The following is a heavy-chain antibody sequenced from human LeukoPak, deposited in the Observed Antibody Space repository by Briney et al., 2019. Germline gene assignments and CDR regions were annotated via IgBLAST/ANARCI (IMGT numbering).Heavy chain of an antibody. J-gene: IGHJ4*02. CDR1: GFTFSSYG. Sequence: GGSLRLSCAASGFTFSSYGMHWVRQAPGKGLEWVAVISYDGSNKYYADSVKGRFTISRNNSKNTLYLQMNSLRAEDTAVYYCAEEGEVGSSWYIFDYWGQGTLVTVSS. D-gene: IGHD6-13*01. CDR3: AEEGEVGSSWYIFDY. CDR2: ISYDGSNK. V-gene: IGHV3-30*18.